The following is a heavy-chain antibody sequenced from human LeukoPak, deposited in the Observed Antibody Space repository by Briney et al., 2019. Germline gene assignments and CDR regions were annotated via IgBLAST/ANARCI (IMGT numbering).Heavy chain of an antibody. V-gene: IGHV3-7*01. CDR3: ARVSLSSSSFAYDY. Sequence: PGGSLRLSCAASGFTFRDYWMSWVPQAPGKAREWVANIQVDGSEKYYVDSVKGRFTISRHNAENSLYLQMNSLRVEDTAVYYRARVSLSSSSFAYDYWGQGALVTVSS. D-gene: IGHD6-13*01. CDR1: GFTFRDYW. J-gene: IGHJ4*02. CDR2: IQVDGSEK.